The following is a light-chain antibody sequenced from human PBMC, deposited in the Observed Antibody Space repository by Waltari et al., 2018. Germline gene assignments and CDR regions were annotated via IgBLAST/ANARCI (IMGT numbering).Light chain of an antibody. CDR3: QQLKSYPIT. Sequence: TQLTQSPSSLAASVGDRVTISCRTSQVILGYLSWYQQKPGKAPKLLLYAASTLQSGVPSMFSGSGAGMDFNITISNLQPEDFATYYCQQLKSYPITFGGGTKVEIK. V-gene: IGKV1-9*01. J-gene: IGKJ4*01. CDR1: QVILGY. CDR2: AAS.